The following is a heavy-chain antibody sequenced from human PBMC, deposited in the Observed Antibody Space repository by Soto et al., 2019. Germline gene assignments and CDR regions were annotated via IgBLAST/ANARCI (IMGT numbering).Heavy chain of an antibody. CDR3: ARVPPPTYYYDSSGYYIDY. J-gene: IGHJ4*02. CDR1: GFTFSSYA. CDR2: ISSSGSTI. D-gene: IGHD3-22*01. Sequence: VQLVESGGGVVQPGRSLRLSCAASGFTFSSYAMHWVRQAPGKGLEWVSYISSSGSTIYYADSVKGRFTISRDNAKNSLYLQMNSLRAEDTAVYYCARVPPPTYYYDSSGYYIDYWGQGTLVTVSS. V-gene: IGHV3-48*04.